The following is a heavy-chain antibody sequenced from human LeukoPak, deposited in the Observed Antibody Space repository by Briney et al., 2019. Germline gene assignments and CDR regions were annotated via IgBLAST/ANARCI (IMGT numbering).Heavy chain of an antibody. J-gene: IGHJ3*02. V-gene: IGHV4-59*01. D-gene: IGHD3-10*01. CDR1: GGSISSYY. CDR3: ARAGITRLRAFDI. Sequence: SETLSLTCTVSGGSISSYYWSWIRQPPGKGLEWIGYIYYSGSTNYNPSLKSRVTISVDTSKNQFSLKLSSVTAADTAVYYCARAGITRLRAFDIWGQGTMVTVSS. CDR2: IYYSGST.